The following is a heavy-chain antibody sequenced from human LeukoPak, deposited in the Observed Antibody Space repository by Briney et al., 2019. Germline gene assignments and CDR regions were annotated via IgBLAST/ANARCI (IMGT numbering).Heavy chain of an antibody. CDR2: IGGSGVTT. Sequence: SGGFLRLSCAASGFTFGRYAMSWVRQAPGKGLEWVSTIGGSGVTTYYADSVKGRFTISRDNSKNTMYLQMNSLRAEDTALYYCAKDRPYDYDSSGFMAFDIWGQGTMVTVS. D-gene: IGHD3-22*01. V-gene: IGHV3-23*01. CDR1: GFTFGRYA. J-gene: IGHJ3*02. CDR3: AKDRPYDYDSSGFMAFDI.